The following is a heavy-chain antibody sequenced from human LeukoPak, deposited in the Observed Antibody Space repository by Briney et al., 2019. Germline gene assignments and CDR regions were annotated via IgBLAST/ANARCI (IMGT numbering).Heavy chain of an antibody. Sequence: PGRSLRLSCAASGFTLSSYWMTWVRQAPGEGLEWVAIIKQDGSENYYVDSVKGRFTISRDNAKNSLYLQMNSLRAEDTAVYYCARDAIPSGSGSYNDYWGQGTLVTVSS. V-gene: IGHV3-7*04. J-gene: IGHJ4*02. CDR3: ARDAIPSGSGSYNDY. D-gene: IGHD3-10*01. CDR1: GFTLSSYW. CDR2: IKQDGSEN.